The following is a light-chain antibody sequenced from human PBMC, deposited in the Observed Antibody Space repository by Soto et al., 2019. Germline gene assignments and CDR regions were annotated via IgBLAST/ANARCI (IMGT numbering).Light chain of an antibody. Sequence: PGERATLSCRASQSLTSSYLAWYQQKPGQAPRLLIYGASSRATGIPDRFSGSGSGTDFTLTISRLEPEDFAVYYCQQYDSSPPSYTFGQGTKLEIK. CDR3: QQYDSSPPSYT. CDR2: GAS. J-gene: IGKJ2*01. CDR1: QSLTSSY. V-gene: IGKV3-20*01.